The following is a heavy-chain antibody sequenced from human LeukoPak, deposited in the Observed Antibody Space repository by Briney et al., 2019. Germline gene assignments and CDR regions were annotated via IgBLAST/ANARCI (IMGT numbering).Heavy chain of an antibody. V-gene: IGHV3-20*04. CDR3: SRSFWSIYYSIVY. J-gene: IGHJ4*02. D-gene: IGHD3-3*01. Sequence: GGSLRLSCAASGFTFNDYGLSWVRQAPGKGLEWVSGINWNGGSTGYADSVKGRFTISRENSTNTLYLQINSLRAEDTAVDYCSRSFWSIYYSIVYWGEGTLVTVAS. CDR1: GFTFNDYG. CDR2: INWNGGST.